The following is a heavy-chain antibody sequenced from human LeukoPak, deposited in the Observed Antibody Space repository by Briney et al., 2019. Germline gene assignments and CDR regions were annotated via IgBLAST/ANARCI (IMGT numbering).Heavy chain of an antibody. CDR3: ASSAYTDYYDSQGGY. Sequence: GGSLRLSCAASGFTFSTYWMNWVRQAPGKGLEWVANIKPDGSDKYYVDSVKGRFTVSRDNAKNSLYLQMNSLRAEDTAVYYCASSAYTDYYDSQGGYWGQGTLVTVSS. D-gene: IGHD3-22*01. CDR2: IKPDGSDK. V-gene: IGHV3-7*01. CDR1: GFTFSTYW. J-gene: IGHJ4*02.